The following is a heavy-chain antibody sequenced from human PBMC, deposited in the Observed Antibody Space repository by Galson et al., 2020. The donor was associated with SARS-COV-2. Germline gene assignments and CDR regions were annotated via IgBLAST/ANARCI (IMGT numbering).Heavy chain of an antibody. Sequence: GGSLRLSCAASGFTFSSYGMHWVRQAPGKGLVWVARIWYDGSNKYYADSVKGRFTISRDNTKNTLYLQMNSLRAEDTAVYYCARDLGTYYYDSSGRDYWGQGTLVTVSS. J-gene: IGHJ4*02. CDR3: ARDLGTYYYDSSGRDY. D-gene: IGHD3-22*01. V-gene: IGHV3-33*01. CDR2: IWYDGSNK. CDR1: GFTFSSYG.